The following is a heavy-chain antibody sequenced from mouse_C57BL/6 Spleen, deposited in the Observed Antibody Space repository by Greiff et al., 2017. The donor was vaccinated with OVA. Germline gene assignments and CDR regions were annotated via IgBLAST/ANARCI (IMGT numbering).Heavy chain of an antibody. Sequence: QVQLKESGPELVKPGASVKISCKASGYAFSSSWMNWVKQRPGKGLEWIGRIYPGDGDTNYNWKFKGKATLTADKSSSTADMQLSSLTSEDSAVYFCAREGSTTRAMDYGGQGTSVTVSS. CDR3: AREGSTTRAMDY. CDR1: GYAFSSSW. D-gene: IGHD2-14*01. CDR2: IYPGDGDT. J-gene: IGHJ4*01. V-gene: IGHV1-82*01.